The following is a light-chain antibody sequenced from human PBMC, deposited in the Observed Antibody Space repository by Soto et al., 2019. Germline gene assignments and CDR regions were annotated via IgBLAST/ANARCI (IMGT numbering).Light chain of an antibody. CDR3: QQYNNWSPIT. CDR2: GAS. Sequence: ESVMTQSPATMSVSPGERATLSCRTSQSVSSSLAWYQQKPGQAPSLLIYGASTRATGIPARFSGSGSGTEFTLTISSLQSEDFAVYYCQQYNNWSPITSCQGTRLEIK. J-gene: IGKJ5*01. V-gene: IGKV3-15*01. CDR1: QSVSSS.